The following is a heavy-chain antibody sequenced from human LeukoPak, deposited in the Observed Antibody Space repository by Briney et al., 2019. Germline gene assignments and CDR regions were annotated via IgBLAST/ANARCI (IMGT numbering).Heavy chain of an antibody. CDR1: GGSISSGGYY. CDR3: ARDWGYSSSWYWFDP. Sequence: SQTLSLTCTVSGGSISSGGYYWRWIRQHPGKGLEWIGDIYYSGSTYYNPSLKSRVTISVDTSKNQFSLKLSSVTAADTAVYYCARDWGYSSSWYWFDPWGQGTLVTVSS. V-gene: IGHV4-31*03. D-gene: IGHD6-13*01. J-gene: IGHJ5*02. CDR2: IYYSGST.